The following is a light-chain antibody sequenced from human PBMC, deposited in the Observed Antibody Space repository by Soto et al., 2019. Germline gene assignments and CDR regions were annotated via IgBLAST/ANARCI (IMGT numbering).Light chain of an antibody. V-gene: IGKV1-27*01. CDR3: QKYNSAPPDT. CDR1: QGISNY. Sequence: DIQMTQSPSSLSASVGDRVTITCRASQGISNYLAWYQQKPGKVPKLLIYAASTLQSGVPSRFSGSGSGTDFTPTISSLQPEDVATYYCQKYNSAPPDTFGQGTRLEIK. CDR2: AAS. J-gene: IGKJ5*01.